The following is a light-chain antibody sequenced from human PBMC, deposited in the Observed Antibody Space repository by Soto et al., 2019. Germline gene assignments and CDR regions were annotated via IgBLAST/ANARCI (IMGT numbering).Light chain of an antibody. CDR2: DDS. CDR3: QVWDSISDMGV. J-gene: IGLJ1*01. Sequence: SYELTQPPSVSVAPGQTARITCGGNNIGSKSVHWYQQKAGQAPVLVVHDDSDRPSGIPERFSGSNSGNTATLTISSVAVGDEADYYCQVWDSISDMGVFGTGTKVTVL. V-gene: IGLV3-21*02. CDR1: NIGSKS.